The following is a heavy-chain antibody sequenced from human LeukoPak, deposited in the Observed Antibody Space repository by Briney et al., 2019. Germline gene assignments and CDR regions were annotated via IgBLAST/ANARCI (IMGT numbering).Heavy chain of an antibody. V-gene: IGHV3-15*01. J-gene: IGHJ4*02. D-gene: IGHD3-10*01. CDR3: TTHLFGDTNPYY. CDR2: IKSKTDDETT. Sequence: HGGSLRLSCAASGFTVSNAWMSWVRQAPGKGLEWVGRIKSKTDDETTDYAAPVKGRFTTSRDDSKNTLYLQMNSLKIEDTAVYYCTTHLFGDTNPYYWGQGTLVTVSS. CDR1: GFTVSNAW.